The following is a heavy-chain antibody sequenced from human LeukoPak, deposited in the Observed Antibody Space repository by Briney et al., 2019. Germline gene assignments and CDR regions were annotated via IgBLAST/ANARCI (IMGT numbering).Heavy chain of an antibody. J-gene: IGHJ4*02. D-gene: IGHD3-22*01. Sequence: GASVKVSCKASGYTFTSYGISWVRQAPGQGLEWMGWISAYNGNTNYAQKLQGRVTMTTDTSTSTAYMELRSLRSDDTAVYYCARGQTPYYYDSSGQADYRGQGTLVTVSS. CDR3: ARGQTPYYYDSSGQADY. V-gene: IGHV1-18*01. CDR2: ISAYNGNT. CDR1: GYTFTSYG.